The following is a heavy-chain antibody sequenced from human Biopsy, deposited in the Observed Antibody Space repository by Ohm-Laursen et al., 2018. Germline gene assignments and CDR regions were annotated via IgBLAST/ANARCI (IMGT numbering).Heavy chain of an antibody. V-gene: IGHV3-9*01. CDR3: TKNTQWEGSGYLDAFHI. J-gene: IGHJ3*02. CDR2: ISWSSDII. D-gene: IGHD3-22*01. CDR1: GFRFDNTG. Sequence: RSLRLSCAASGFRFDNTGMHWVRQGPGKGLEWVAGISWSSDIITYAKSVTGRFTISRDNGENSLYLQMNSLRPEDTALYYCTKNTQWEGSGYLDAFHIWGHGAMVTVSS.